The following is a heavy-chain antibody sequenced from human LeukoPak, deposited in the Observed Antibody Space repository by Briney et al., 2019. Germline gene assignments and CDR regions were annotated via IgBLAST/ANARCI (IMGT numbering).Heavy chain of an antibody. Sequence: EASVKVSCKASGYTFTSYGIAWVRQAPGQGLESMGWISSYNGNTNYAQKFQGRVTMTTDTSTTTSYMQLRSLRSDDTAIYYCARVDGYNYGRPFDYWGQGTLVTVSS. V-gene: IGHV1-18*01. J-gene: IGHJ4*02. CDR3: ARVDGYNYGRPFDY. D-gene: IGHD5-18*01. CDR2: ISSYNGNT. CDR1: GYTFTSYG.